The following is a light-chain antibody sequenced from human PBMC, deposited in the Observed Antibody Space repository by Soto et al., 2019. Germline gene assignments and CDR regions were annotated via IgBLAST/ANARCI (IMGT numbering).Light chain of an antibody. CDR3: QQYGSSPRT. CDR2: SAS. CDR1: QSVTSPF. Sequence: EIVLTQSPGTLSLSPGERATLSCRASQSVTSPFLAWYQQKPGQPPRLLIYSASGRVSGIPDRFSGSGSGTDFTLTISSLEPEDSAVYYCQQYGSSPRTFGQGTKVEV. V-gene: IGKV3-20*01. J-gene: IGKJ1*01.